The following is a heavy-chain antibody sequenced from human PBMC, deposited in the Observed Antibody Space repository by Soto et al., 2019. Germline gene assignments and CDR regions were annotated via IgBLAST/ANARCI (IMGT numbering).Heavy chain of an antibody. D-gene: IGHD3-3*01. Sequence: QVQLVESGGGVVQPGRSLRLSCAASGFTFSRHTMHWVRQAPGKGLEWVAAISDDGSNTYYADSVKGRFTISRDNSKNTLYLQMNSRSSEDTAVHHCAREVYYDFWSGFNTHPYYFDYWGQGTLVTVSS. CDR1: GFTFSRHT. J-gene: IGHJ4*02. CDR2: ISDDGSNT. CDR3: AREVYYDFWSGFNTHPYYFDY. V-gene: IGHV3-30-3*01.